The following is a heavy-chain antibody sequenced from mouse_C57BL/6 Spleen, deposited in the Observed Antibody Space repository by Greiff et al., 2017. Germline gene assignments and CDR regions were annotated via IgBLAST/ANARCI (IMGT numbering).Heavy chain of an antibody. Sequence: EVQLVESGGGLVKPGGSLKLSCAASGFTFSSYAMSWVRQTPEKRLEWVATISDGGSYTYYPDNVKGRFTISRDNAKNNLYLQMSHLKSEDTAMYYCARYNYSNYLGWDYWGQGTSVTVSS. J-gene: IGHJ4*01. CDR2: ISDGGSYT. V-gene: IGHV5-4*01. CDR3: ARYNYSNYLGWDY. D-gene: IGHD2-5*01. CDR1: GFTFSSYA.